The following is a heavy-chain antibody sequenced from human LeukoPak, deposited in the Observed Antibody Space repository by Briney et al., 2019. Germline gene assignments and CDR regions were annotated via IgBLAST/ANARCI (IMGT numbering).Heavy chain of an antibody. V-gene: IGHV3-23*01. J-gene: IGHJ4*02. Sequence: QPGGSLRLSCAASGFTFSSYGMSWVRQAPGKGLEWVSSISGSGDSTYYADSVKGRFTISRDNSKNTLYLQMNSLRAEDTAVYYCAKDYSSGHYFDYWGQGTLVTVSS. CDR1: GFTFSSYG. CDR2: ISGSGDST. CDR3: AKDYSSGHYFDY. D-gene: IGHD6-19*01.